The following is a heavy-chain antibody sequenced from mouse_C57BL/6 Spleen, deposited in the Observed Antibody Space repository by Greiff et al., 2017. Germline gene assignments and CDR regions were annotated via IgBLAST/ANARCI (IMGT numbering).Heavy chain of an antibody. CDR2: IWWDDAK. V-gene: IGHV8-8*01. CDR1: GFSLSTFGMG. J-gene: IGHJ1*03. CDR3: ARPPYYYGSSNWYFDV. D-gene: IGHD1-1*01. Sequence: QVTLKVSGPGILQPSQTLSLTCSFSGFSLSTFGMGVGWIRQPSGKGLEWLAHIWWDDAKYYNPALKSRLTISKDTSKNQVFLKIANVDTADTATYYCARPPYYYGSSNWYFDVWGTGTTVTVSS.